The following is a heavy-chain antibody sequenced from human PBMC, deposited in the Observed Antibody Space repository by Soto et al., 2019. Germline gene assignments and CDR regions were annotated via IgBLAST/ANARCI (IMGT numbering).Heavy chain of an antibody. CDR1: GFTFSNAW. J-gene: IGHJ4*02. D-gene: IGHD3-22*01. CDR2: IKSKTDGGTT. V-gene: IGHV3-15*07. Sequence: PGGSLRLSCAATGFTFSNAWMNWVRQAAGKGLEWVGRIKSKTDGGTTDYAAPVKGRFTISRDDSKNTLYLQMNSLKTEDTAVYYCTTEAPRNYYDSSGYSLRNIIYFDYWGQGTLVTVSS. CDR3: TTEAPRNYYDSSGYSLRNIIYFDY.